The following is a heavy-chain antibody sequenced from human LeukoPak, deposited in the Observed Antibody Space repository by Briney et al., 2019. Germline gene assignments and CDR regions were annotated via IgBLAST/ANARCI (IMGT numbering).Heavy chain of an antibody. CDR1: GDSISSSSYY. D-gene: IGHD3-10*01. CDR2: IYYSGST. J-gene: IGHJ4*02. CDR3: ARRRYYGSGSYWDY. V-gene: IGHV4-39*07. Sequence: SETLSLTCTVSGDSISSSSYYWGWIRQPPGKGLEWIGSIYYSGSTYYNPSLKSRFTISVDTSKNQFSLKLSSVTAADTAVYYCARRRYYGSGSYWDYWGQGTLVTVSS.